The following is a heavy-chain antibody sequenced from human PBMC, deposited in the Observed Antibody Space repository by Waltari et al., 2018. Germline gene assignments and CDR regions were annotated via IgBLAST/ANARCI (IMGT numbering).Heavy chain of an antibody. V-gene: IGHV3-30*02. CDR1: GFTFSSYG. J-gene: IGHJ4*02. CDR3: AKDRKQLGYFDY. Sequence: QVQLVESGGGVVQPGGSLRLSCAASGFTFSSYGMHWVRQAPGKGLEWVAFIRYDGRNKYYADSVKGRFTISRDNSKNTLYLQMNSLRAEDTAVYYCAKDRKQLGYFDYWGQGTLVTVSS. CDR2: IRYDGRNK. D-gene: IGHD6-13*01.